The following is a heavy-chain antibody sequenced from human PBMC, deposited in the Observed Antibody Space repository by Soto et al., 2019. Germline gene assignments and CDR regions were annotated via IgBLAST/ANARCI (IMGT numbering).Heavy chain of an antibody. CDR1: GFTFSDYS. Sequence: QVQLVESGGGLVKPGGSLRLSCAASGFTFSDYSMSWIRQAPGKGLEWGSYIIPSGSTTYYADSVKGRFTISRDDAKESLCVERNTLGGEAAAVYYGAGEDFDYWGQGTLVTVSS. J-gene: IGHJ4*02. CDR2: IIPSGSTT. V-gene: IGHV3-11*01. CDR3: AGEDFDY.